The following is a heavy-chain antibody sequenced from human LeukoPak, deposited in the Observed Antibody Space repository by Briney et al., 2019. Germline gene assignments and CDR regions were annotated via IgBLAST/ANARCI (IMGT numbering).Heavy chain of an antibody. D-gene: IGHD4-23*01. CDR2: ISSSGSTI. V-gene: IGHV3-48*03. J-gene: IGHJ4*02. CDR3: ARDRVYGGNYRFSFDY. Sequence: GGSLRLSCAASGFTFSSYEMNWVRQAPGKGLEWVSYISSSGSTIYYADSVKGRFTISRDNAKNSLYLQMNSLRAEDTAVYYCARDRVYGGNYRFSFDYWGQGTLVTVSS. CDR1: GFTFSSYE.